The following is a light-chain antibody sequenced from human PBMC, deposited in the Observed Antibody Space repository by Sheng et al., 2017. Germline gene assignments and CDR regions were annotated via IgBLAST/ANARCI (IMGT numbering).Light chain of an antibody. Sequence: IQLTQSPSSLSASVGDRVSITCRANQGIVNYLAWYQQKPGQAPNVLIYASSILESGVPSRFSGSGSGTEFNLTISSLQPEDFASYYCQHLNIYPRPFGGGTKVEVK. CDR3: QHLNIYPRP. CDR2: ASS. CDR1: QGIVNY. J-gene: IGKJ4*01. V-gene: IGKV1-9*01.